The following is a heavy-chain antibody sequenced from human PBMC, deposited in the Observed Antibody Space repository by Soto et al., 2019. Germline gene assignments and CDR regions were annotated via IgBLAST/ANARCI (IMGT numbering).Heavy chain of an antibody. CDR1: GGSFSGYY. CDR3: ARGLGNGSRPGVSRFDP. V-gene: IGHV4-34*01. D-gene: IGHD6-13*01. CDR2: INHSGST. Sequence: SETLSLTCAVYGGSFSGYYWSWIRQPPGKGLEWIGEINHSGSTNYNPSLKSRVTISVDTSKNQFSLKLSSVTAADTAVYYCARGLGNGSRPGVSRFDPWGQGTLVTVSS. J-gene: IGHJ5*02.